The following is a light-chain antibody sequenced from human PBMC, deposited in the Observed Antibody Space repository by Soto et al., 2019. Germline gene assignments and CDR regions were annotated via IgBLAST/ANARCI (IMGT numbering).Light chain of an antibody. Sequence: DIQLTQSPSFLSASAGDRVTITCWASQGIGIYLAWYQHKPGKAPKLLVYAASTLQSGVPSRFSGSGSGTEFTLTITSLQPEDFATYYCQQLNGYPLSFGGGTKVEI. CDR1: QGIGIY. J-gene: IGKJ4*01. CDR3: QQLNGYPLS. V-gene: IGKV1-9*01. CDR2: AAS.